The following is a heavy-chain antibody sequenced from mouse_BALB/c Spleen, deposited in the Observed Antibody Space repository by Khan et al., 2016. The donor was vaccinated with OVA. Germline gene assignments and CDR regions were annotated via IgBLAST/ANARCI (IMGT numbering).Heavy chain of an antibody. D-gene: IGHD2-3*01. CDR2: IRSKSNNYAT. V-gene: IGHV10-1*02. J-gene: IGHJ4*01. CDR3: VRIYDGYYYAMDY. CDR1: GFTFNNYA. Sequence: EVQLVESGGGLVQPKGSLKLSCAASGFTFNNYAMNWVRQAPGKGLEWVARIRSKSNNYATYYADSVKDRFTISRDDSQSMLYLQMNNLKTEDTAMDYCVRIYDGYYYAMDYWGQGTSVTVAS.